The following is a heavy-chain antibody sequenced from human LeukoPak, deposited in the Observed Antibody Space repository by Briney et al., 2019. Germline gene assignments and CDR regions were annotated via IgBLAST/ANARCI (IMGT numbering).Heavy chain of an antibody. J-gene: IGHJ4*02. CDR2: ISSSSSYI. CDR3: ARDYRYYYDSSGQNDY. D-gene: IGHD3-22*01. CDR1: GFTFSSYS. Sequence: GGSLRLSCAASGFTFSSYSMNWVRQAPGKGLEWVSSISSSSSYIYYADSVKGRFTISRDNAKNSLYLQMNSLRAEDTAVYYCARDYRYYYDSSGQNDYWGQGTLVTVSS. V-gene: IGHV3-21*01.